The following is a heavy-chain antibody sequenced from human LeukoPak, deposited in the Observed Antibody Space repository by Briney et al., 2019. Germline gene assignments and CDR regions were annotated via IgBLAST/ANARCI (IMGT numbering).Heavy chain of an antibody. CDR1: GFTVNDYY. D-gene: IGHD6-19*01. CDR2: IGSSDNII. J-gene: IGHJ4*02. V-gene: IGHV3-11*01. Sequence: GGSLSLSCAASGFTVNDYYMSWIRQAPGKGLEWVSDIGSSDNIISYANSVKGRFAISRDFAKNSLYLQMNSLRADDTAVYYCAREAVAGEFDSWGQGTLVTVSS. CDR3: AREAVAGEFDS.